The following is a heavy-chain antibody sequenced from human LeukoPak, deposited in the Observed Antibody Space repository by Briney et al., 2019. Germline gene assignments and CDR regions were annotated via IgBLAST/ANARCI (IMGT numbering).Heavy chain of an antibody. CDR2: IYSGGST. Sequence: PGGSLSLSCPSSGFTVSSNYMRWVRQAPGKGLGWGSVIYSGGSTYYADSVKGRFTISRDNSKNTLYLQINSLRAEDTAVYYCARRQLDDFDFWGQGTMVTVSS. CDR3: ARRQLDDFDF. D-gene: IGHD5-24*01. J-gene: IGHJ3*01. CDR1: GFTVSSNY. V-gene: IGHV3-53*01.